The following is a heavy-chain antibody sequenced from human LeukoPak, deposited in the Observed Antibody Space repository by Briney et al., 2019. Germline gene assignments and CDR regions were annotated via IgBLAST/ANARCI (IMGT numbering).Heavy chain of an antibody. Sequence: SGPTLVNPTQTLTLTCTFSGFSLSTSGVGVGWIRQPPGKALEWLALIYWDDEKRHIPSLKSRLTITKDTSKNQVVLTMTNMDPVDTATYYCAHSHGYGSSWSGFDSWGQGTLVTVSS. J-gene: IGHJ4*02. CDR1: GFSLSTSGVG. CDR3: AHSHGYGSSWSGFDS. D-gene: IGHD6-13*01. V-gene: IGHV2-5*02. CDR2: IYWDDEK.